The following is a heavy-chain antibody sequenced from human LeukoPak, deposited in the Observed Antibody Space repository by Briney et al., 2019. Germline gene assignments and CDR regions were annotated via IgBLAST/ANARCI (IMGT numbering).Heavy chain of an antibody. J-gene: IGHJ4*02. V-gene: IGHV4-34*01. Sequence: SETLSLTCAVYGGSFSGYCWSWIRQPPGKGLEWIGEINHSGSTNYNPSLKSRVTISVDTPKNLFSLKPSSVTAADTAVYYCASRYLQLGILTPYFDYWGQGTLVTVSS. CDR3: ASRYLQLGILTPYFDY. D-gene: IGHD7-27*01. CDR2: INHSGST. CDR1: GGSFSGYC.